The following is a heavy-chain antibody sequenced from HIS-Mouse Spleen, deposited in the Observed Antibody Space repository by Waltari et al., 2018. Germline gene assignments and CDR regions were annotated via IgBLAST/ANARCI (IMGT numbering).Heavy chain of an antibody. CDR1: GGSISSYY. CDR2: IYYSGST. V-gene: IGHV4-59*08. D-gene: IGHD2-15*01. J-gene: IGHJ4*02. CDR3: ARGGLLAATYYFDY. Sequence: QVQLQESGPGLVKPSETLSLTCTVSGGSISSYYWRWIRQPPGKGLEWIGYIYYSGSTNYNPSLKSRVTISVDTSKNQFSLKLSSVTAADTAVYYCARGGLLAATYYFDYWGKGTLVTVSS.